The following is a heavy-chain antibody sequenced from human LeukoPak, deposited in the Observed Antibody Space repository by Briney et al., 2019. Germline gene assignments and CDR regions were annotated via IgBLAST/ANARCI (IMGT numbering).Heavy chain of an antibody. CDR1: GYTFTGYY. CDR3: ARDRDVVWALTTVRGDFDI. D-gene: IGHD4-17*01. V-gene: IGHV1-18*04. CDR2: ISVYNGNT. J-gene: IGHJ3*02. Sequence: GASVKVSCKASGYTFTGYYMHWVRQAPGQGLEWMGWISVYNGNTNYAQKLQGRVTMTTDTSTSTAYMELRSLRSDDTAVYYCARDRDVVWALTTVRGDFDIWGQGTMVTVSS.